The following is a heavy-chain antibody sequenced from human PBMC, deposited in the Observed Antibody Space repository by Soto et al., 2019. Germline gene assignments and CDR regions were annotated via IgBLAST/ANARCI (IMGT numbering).Heavy chain of an antibody. CDR3: ARVRYYYDSSGYPDDAFDI. J-gene: IGHJ3*02. CDR2: IKQDGSEK. CDR1: GFTFSSYW. V-gene: IGHV3-7*01. D-gene: IGHD3-22*01. Sequence: ESGGGLVQPGGSLRLSCAASGFTFSSYWMSWVRQAPGKGLEWVANIKQDGSEKYYVDSVKGRFTISRDNAKNSLYLQMNSLRAEDTAVYYCARVRYYYDSSGYPDDAFDIWGQGTMVTVSS.